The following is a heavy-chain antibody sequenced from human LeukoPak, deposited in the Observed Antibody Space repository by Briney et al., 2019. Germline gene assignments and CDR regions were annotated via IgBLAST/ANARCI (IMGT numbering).Heavy chain of an antibody. V-gene: IGHV3-7*01. CDR1: GFTFSSYA. J-gene: IGHJ4*02. Sequence: PGGSLRLSCAASGFTFSSYAMSWVRQAPGKGLEWVANINHDNTENNYLDSVKGRFTISRDNAQNSLYLQLNGLRVEDTAVYYCTRRLDDWGQGTLVTVSS. D-gene: IGHD3-16*01. CDR3: TRRLDD. CDR2: INHDNTEN.